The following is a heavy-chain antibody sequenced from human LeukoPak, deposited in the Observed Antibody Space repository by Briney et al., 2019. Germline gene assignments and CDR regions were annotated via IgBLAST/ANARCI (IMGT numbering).Heavy chain of an antibody. CDR1: GGTFSSYA. Sequence: ASVKVSCKASGGTFSSYAISWVRQAPGQGLEWMGRIIPILGIANYAQKFQGRVTITVDKSTSTAYMELSSLRSEDTAVYYCARVLSLTDNWFDPWGQGTLVTVSS. CDR3: ARVLSLTDNWFDP. CDR2: IIPILGIA. J-gene: IGHJ5*02. V-gene: IGHV1-69*04.